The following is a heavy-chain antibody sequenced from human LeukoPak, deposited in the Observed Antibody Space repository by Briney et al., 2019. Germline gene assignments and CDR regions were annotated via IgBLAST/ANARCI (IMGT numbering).Heavy chain of an antibody. V-gene: IGHV4-59*12. Sequence: SETLSLTCTVSGGSISSYYWSWIRQPPGKGLEWIGSIYYSGSTYYNPSLKSRVTISVDTSKNQFSLKLSSVTAADTAVYYCARSGSYYDYWGQGTLVTVSS. D-gene: IGHD1-26*01. CDR2: IYYSGST. J-gene: IGHJ4*02. CDR3: ARSGSYYDY. CDR1: GGSISSYY.